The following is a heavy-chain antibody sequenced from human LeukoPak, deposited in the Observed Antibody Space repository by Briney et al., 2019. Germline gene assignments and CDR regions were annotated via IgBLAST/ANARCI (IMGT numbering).Heavy chain of an antibody. CDR1: GFTLSSYA. V-gene: IGHV3-23*01. CDR3: AKAPVTTCRGAYCYPFDY. J-gene: IGHJ4*02. CDR2: ISDSGNT. D-gene: IGHD2-21*01. Sequence: PGGSLRLSCAASGFTLSSYAMSWVRQAPGKGLEWVSAISDSGNTYHADSVKGRFTISRDSSKNKLFLQMNRLRPEDAAVYYCAKAPVTTCRGAYCYPFDYWGQGTLVTVSS.